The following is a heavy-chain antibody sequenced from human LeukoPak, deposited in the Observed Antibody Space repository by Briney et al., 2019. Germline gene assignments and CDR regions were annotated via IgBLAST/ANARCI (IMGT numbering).Heavy chain of an antibody. J-gene: IGHJ4*02. CDR1: GFTFSSSA. Sequence: PGGSLRLSCAASGFTFSSSAMSWVRQAPGKGLEWVSGISDSGGSTYYADSVKGRFTISRDNSKNMLYLQMNSLRAEDTAVYYCAKKTGYYFDYWGQGTLVTVSS. V-gene: IGHV3-23*01. D-gene: IGHD3-10*01. CDR3: AKKTGYYFDY. CDR2: ISDSGGST.